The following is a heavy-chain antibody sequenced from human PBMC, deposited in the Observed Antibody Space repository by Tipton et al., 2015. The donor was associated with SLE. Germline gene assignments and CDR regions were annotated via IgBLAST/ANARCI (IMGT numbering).Heavy chain of an antibody. J-gene: IGHJ1*01. Sequence: SLRLSCAASGFTFSSYWMHWVRQAPGKGLVWVSRINSDGGSTTYADSVKGRFTISRDNAKNTLYLQMNSLRAEDTAVYYCARGLDWSVAGADCLHHWGPGTLVTVSS. CDR2: INSDGGST. V-gene: IGHV3-74*03. CDR1: GFTFSSYW. D-gene: IGHD6-19*01. CDR3: ARGLDWSVAGADCLHH.